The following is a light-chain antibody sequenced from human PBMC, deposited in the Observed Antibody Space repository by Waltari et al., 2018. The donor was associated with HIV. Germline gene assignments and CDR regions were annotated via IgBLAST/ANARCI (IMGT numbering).Light chain of an antibody. CDR1: HSVTNF. Sequence: EIVLTQSPGTLSLSPGERATLSCRASHSVTNFLAWYQQKPGQAPRLLIYDASMRAAGIPARFSGSGSGTDFTLTISILEPEDFAVYYCQQRSNWPSFGQGTRLDI. CDR2: DAS. J-gene: IGKJ2*03. V-gene: IGKV3-11*01. CDR3: QQRSNWPS.